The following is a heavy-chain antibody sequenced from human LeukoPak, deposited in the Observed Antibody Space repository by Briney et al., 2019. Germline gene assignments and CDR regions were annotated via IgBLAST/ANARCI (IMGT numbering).Heavy chain of an antibody. CDR2: IWYDGSNK. Sequence: GGSLRHSCAASGFTFSSYGMHWVRQAPGKGLEWVAVIWYDGSNKYYADSVKGRFTISRDNSKNTLYLQMNSLRAEDTAVYYCARGYGDYGSYFDYWGQGTLVTVSS. D-gene: IGHD4-17*01. V-gene: IGHV3-33*01. CDR3: ARGYGDYGSYFDY. CDR1: GFTFSSYG. J-gene: IGHJ4*02.